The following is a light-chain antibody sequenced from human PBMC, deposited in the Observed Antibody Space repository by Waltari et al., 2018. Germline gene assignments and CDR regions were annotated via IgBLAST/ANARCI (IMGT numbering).Light chain of an antibody. CDR1: SGHTSYA. CDR2: INSDGSH. V-gene: IGLV4-69*01. J-gene: IGLJ3*02. Sequence: QLVLTQSPSASASLGASVKVTCTLSSGHTSYAIAWHQQQPEQGPRYLMKINSDGSHSKGDGIPDRFSGSSAGAERYLTISSLQSEDDADYYCQTWYTGSLVFGGGTKLTVL. CDR3: QTWYTGSLV.